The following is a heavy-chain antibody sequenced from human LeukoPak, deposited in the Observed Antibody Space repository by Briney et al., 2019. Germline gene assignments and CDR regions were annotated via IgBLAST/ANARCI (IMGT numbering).Heavy chain of an antibody. CDR2: IIPMFGTA. V-gene: IGHV1-69*06. CDR3: AREGAYCGGDCYSGAFDI. CDR1: GGTFNRYA. Sequence: SVKVSCKASGGTFNRYAISWVRQAPGQGLEWMGGIIPMFGTANYAQKFQGRVTITADKSTSTAYMELSSLRSEDTAVYYCAREGAYCGGDCYSGAFDIWGQGTMVTVSS. D-gene: IGHD2-21*02. J-gene: IGHJ3*02.